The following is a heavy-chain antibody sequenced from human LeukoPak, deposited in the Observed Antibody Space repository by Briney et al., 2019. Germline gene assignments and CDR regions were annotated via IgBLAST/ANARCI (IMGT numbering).Heavy chain of an antibody. CDR2: IYYSGST. D-gene: IGHD6-13*01. J-gene: IGHJ4*02. CDR1: GYSISSNW. Sequence: SDTLSLTCAVSGYSISSNWWGWIRQPPGKGLEWIGYIYYSGSTYYYPSLKSRVTMSVDTSKNQFSLKLSSVTAVDTAVYYCARNKGSSWIDYWGQGTLVTVSS. CDR3: ARNKGSSWIDY. V-gene: IGHV4-28*01.